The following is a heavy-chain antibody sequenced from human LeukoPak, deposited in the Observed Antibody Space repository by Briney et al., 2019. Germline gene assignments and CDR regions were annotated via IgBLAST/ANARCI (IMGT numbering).Heavy chain of an antibody. CDR1: GGSISSYY. Sequence: SETLSLTCTVSGGSISSYYWSWIRQHPGKGLEWIGYIYYSGSTYSNPSLKSRLTMSVDISKNQFSLKLSSVTAADTAVYYCARDRSDGSGYYGYYFDYWGQGTLVSVSS. CDR2: IYYSGST. D-gene: IGHD3-22*01. CDR3: ARDRSDGSGYYGYYFDY. V-gene: IGHV4-59*06. J-gene: IGHJ4*02.